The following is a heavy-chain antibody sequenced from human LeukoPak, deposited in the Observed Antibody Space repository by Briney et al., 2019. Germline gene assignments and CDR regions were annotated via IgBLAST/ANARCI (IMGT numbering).Heavy chain of an antibody. CDR2: IIPISGTA. Sequence: SSVKVSCKASGGTFSSYAISWLRQAPGQGLDWMGRIIPISGTANYAQKLQGRVTITTDESTSTAYMELSSLRSEDTAVYYCARDSGEAAAGTLDYWGQGTLVTVSS. CDR3: ARDSGEAAAGTLDY. J-gene: IGHJ4*02. V-gene: IGHV1-69*05. CDR1: GGTFSSYA. D-gene: IGHD6-13*01.